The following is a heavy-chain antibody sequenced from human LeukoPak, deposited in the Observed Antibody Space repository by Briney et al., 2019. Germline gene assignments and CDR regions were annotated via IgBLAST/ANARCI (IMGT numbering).Heavy chain of an antibody. V-gene: IGHV3-48*03. CDR1: GITFSCFE. D-gene: IGHD2-15*01. J-gene: IGHJ4*02. CDR2: ISSSGSTI. CDR3: ASLAAATVDY. Sequence: GSLRLSCAASGITFSCFEMNWVRQASGKGLEWVSYISSSGSTIYYADSVKGRFTISRDNAKNSLYLQMNSLRAEDTAVYYCASLAAATVDYWGQGTLVTVSS.